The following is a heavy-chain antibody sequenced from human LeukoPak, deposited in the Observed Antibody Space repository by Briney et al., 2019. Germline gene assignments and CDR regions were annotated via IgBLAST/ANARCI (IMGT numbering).Heavy chain of an antibody. CDR2: INAGNGNT. CDR1: GYTFTSYA. CDR3: ARDRGPFDY. Sequence: ASVKVSCKASGYTFTSYAMHWVRQAPGQRLEWMGWINAGNGNTKYSQEFQGRVTMTRDTSISTAYMELSRLRSDDTAVYYCARDRGPFDYWGQGTLVTVSS. J-gene: IGHJ4*02. V-gene: IGHV1-3*01.